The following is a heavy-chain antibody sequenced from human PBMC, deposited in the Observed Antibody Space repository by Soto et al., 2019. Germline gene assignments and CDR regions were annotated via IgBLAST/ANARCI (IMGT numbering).Heavy chain of an antibody. CDR1: GFTFNNYE. CDR2: ISSSGSTI. CDR3: ARGASGGWYY. J-gene: IGHJ4*02. Sequence: EVQLVESGGGLVQPGGSLRLSCAASGFTFNNYEMNWVRQAPGKGLEWVSYISSSGSTIYYADSVKGRFTISRDNAKNSLYLLMNSLRAEDTAVYYCARGASGGWYYWGQGTLVTVSS. V-gene: IGHV3-48*03. D-gene: IGHD6-19*01.